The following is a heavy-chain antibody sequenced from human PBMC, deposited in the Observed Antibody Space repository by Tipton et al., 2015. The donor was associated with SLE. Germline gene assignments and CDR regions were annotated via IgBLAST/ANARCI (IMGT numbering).Heavy chain of an antibody. CDR2: ISSSGSTI. D-gene: IGHD6-19*01. J-gene: IGHJ2*01. CDR1: GFTFSSYE. Sequence: SLRLSCAASGFTFSSYEMNWVRQAPGKGLEWVSYISSSGSTIYYADSVKGRFTISRDNAKNSLYLQMNSLRAEDTAVYYCARASSGWWVAYFDLWGRGTLVTVSS. V-gene: IGHV3-48*03. CDR3: ARASSGWWVAYFDL.